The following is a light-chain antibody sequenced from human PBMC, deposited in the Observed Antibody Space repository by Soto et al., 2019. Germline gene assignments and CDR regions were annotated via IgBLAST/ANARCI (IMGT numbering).Light chain of an antibody. CDR2: GAS. V-gene: IGKV3-15*01. CDR3: QQYNDWPSVT. CDR1: EDISNS. J-gene: IGKJ4*01. Sequence: EIVMTQSPATLSVSPGERVTLYCRASEDISNSLAWYQQKPGQPPRLLIYGASNWATGLPARFSGSGSGTEFTLTISSLQSEDLGIYYCQQYNDWPSVTFGGGTKGEVK.